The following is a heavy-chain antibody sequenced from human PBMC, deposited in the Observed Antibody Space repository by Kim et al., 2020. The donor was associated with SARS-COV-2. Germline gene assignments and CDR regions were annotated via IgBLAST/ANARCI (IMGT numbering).Heavy chain of an antibody. Sequence: GGSQRLSCAASGFTFSSYAMHWVRQAPGKGLEWVAVISYDGSNKYYADSVKGRFTISRDNSKNTLYLQMNSLRAEDTAVYYCARPPGYCSSTSCYVNYWGQGTLVTVSS. J-gene: IGHJ4*02. CDR3: ARPPGYCSSTSCYVNY. CDR1: GFTFSSYA. V-gene: IGHV3-30-3*01. CDR2: ISYDGSNK. D-gene: IGHD2-2*01.